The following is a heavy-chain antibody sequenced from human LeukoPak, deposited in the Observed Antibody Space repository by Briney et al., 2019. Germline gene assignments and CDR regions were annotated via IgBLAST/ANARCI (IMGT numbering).Heavy chain of an antibody. CDR1: GFLFSDYY. J-gene: IGHJ4*02. Sequence: GGSLRLSCAASGFLFSDYYMIWIRQAPGRGLEWVSYISSKGTTTHFADSVKGRSTMSKDNAKNSLFLQMNSLRVEDTALYCCARVGGTMIVVDWGQGALVTVSS. CDR2: ISSKGTTT. D-gene: IGHD3-22*01. CDR3: ARVGGTMIVVD. V-gene: IGHV3-11*01.